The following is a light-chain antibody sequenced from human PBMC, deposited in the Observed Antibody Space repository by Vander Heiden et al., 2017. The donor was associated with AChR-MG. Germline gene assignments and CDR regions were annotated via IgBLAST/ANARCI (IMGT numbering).Light chain of an antibody. Sequence: QSALTQPASVSGSPGPSITISCTGTSSDVGGYQFVSWYQQYPGKAPKVMIYEGSNRPGGVTNRFSGSKSGNTASLTISGRQAEDEADYYCSAYTSSNTVVFGGGTKVTVL. J-gene: IGLJ2*01. CDR3: SAYTSSNTVV. V-gene: IGLV2-14*01. CDR2: EGS. CDR1: SSDVGGYQF.